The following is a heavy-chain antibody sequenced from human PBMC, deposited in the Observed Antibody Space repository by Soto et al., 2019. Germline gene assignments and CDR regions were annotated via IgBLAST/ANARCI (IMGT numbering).Heavy chain of an antibody. Sequence: PSETLSLTCTVSGGSMSSYYWTWIRQPPGKGLEWIGYIYSRGNTNYNPSFKSRVTISVDTSTNQFSLKLSSVSAADTAVYYCARQAVYYDSSGYLDYWGQGALVTVSS. V-gene: IGHV4-59*01. J-gene: IGHJ4*02. CDR3: ARQAVYYDSSGYLDY. CDR2: IYSRGNT. D-gene: IGHD3-22*01. CDR1: GGSMSSYY.